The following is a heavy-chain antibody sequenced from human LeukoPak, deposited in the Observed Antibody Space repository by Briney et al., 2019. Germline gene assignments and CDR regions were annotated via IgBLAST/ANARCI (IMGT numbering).Heavy chain of an antibody. J-gene: IGHJ4*02. D-gene: IGHD1-26*01. V-gene: IGHV3-23*01. CDR1: EFTFRSYA. CDR2: ISNSGDTT. CDR3: AIGWELHRFGY. Sequence: GGSLRLSCAASEFTFRSYAMNWVRQAPGKGLEWVSGISNSGDTTYHADSVKGRFTISRDNSKNTLYLQMDSLRAEDTAVYYCAIGWELHRFGYWGQGTLVTVSS.